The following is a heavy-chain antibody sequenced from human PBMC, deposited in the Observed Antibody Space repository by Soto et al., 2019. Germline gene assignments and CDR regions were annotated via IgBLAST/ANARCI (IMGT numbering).Heavy chain of an antibody. J-gene: IGHJ5*02. D-gene: IGHD3-3*01. Sequence: GGSLRLSCAASGFTFSSYAMSWVRQAPGKGLEWVSAISGSGGSTYYADSVKGRFTISRDNSKNTLYLQMNSLRAEDTAVYYCAKDHDFWSGPNWFDPWGQGTLVTVSS. CDR1: GFTFSSYA. CDR3: AKDHDFWSGPNWFDP. CDR2: ISGSGGST. V-gene: IGHV3-23*01.